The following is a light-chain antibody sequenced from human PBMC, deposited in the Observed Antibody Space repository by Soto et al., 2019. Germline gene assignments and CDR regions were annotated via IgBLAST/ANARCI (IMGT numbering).Light chain of an antibody. CDR3: QQSYSTPL. Sequence: DLPMTQSPSSLSASVGDRVTITCRASQSISSYLYWYQQKPGKAPKLLIYAASSLQSGVPSRFSGSGSGTDFTLTISSLQHEDFATYYCQQSYSTPLFGGGTKVDIK. CDR1: QSISSY. CDR2: AAS. V-gene: IGKV1-39*01. J-gene: IGKJ4*01.